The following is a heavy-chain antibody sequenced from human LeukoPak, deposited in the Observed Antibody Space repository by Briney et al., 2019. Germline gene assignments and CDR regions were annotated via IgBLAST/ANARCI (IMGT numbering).Heavy chain of an antibody. CDR1: GYTFTSYY. Sequence: ASVKVSCKASGYTFTSYYMHWVRQAPGQGLEWMGIINPSGGSTSYAQKFQGRVTMTRDMSTSTVYMELSSLRSEDTAVYYCARGNTIFRGRFRGNYYYYYMDVWGKGTTVTISS. CDR3: ARGNTIFRGRFRGNYYYYYMDV. J-gene: IGHJ6*03. V-gene: IGHV1-46*01. CDR2: INPSGGST. D-gene: IGHD3-10*01.